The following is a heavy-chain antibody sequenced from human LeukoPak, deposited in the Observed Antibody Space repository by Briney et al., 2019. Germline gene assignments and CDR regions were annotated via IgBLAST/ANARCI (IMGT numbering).Heavy chain of an antibody. Sequence: SETLSLTCSVSGDSISKYYWSWIRQPPGKGLEWIGYIYTSGGTNYNPSLKSRVIISVDTSKNQLSLKLTSVTAADTAVYYCARDRRDGYNYATKYYFDYWGQGTLVTVSS. CDR3: ARDRRDGYNYATKYYFDY. CDR1: GDSISKYY. CDR2: IYTSGGT. D-gene: IGHD5-24*01. V-gene: IGHV4-4*09. J-gene: IGHJ4*02.